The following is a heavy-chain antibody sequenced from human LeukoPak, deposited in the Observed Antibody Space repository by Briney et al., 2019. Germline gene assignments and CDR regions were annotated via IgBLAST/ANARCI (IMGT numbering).Heavy chain of an antibody. V-gene: IGHV1-8*01. CDR2: MNPNSGNT. D-gene: IGHD2-2*01. CDR1: GYTFTSYD. Sequence: GASVKVSCKASGYTFTSYDINWVRQATGQGLEWMGWMNPNSGNTGYAQKFQGRVTMTRNTSISTAYMELSSLRSEDTAVYYCARGHRVWSRYCSSTSCYAVDYWGQGTLVTVSS. J-gene: IGHJ4*02. CDR3: ARGHRVWSRYCSSTSCYAVDY.